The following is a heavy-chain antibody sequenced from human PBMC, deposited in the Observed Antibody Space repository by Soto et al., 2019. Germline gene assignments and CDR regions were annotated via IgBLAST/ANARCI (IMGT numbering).Heavy chain of an antibody. CDR1: GYTFTNYG. J-gene: IGHJ4*02. D-gene: IGHD2-2*01. Sequence: QVQLVQSGVEVKKPGASVKVSCQASGYTFTNYGITWLRQAPGQGLEWRGWVSAYNRNTNYAQRFQDRVTTTTDTSTRTAYMELRNLKSDDTAIYFCARERQYEPLLYWGQGTLVTVSS. V-gene: IGHV1-18*01. CDR2: VSAYNRNT. CDR3: ARERQYEPLLY.